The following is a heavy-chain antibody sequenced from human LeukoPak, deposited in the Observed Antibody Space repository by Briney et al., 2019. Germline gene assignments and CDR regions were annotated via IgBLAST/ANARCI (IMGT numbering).Heavy chain of an antibody. CDR1: GGSFSGYY. V-gene: IGHV3-21*01. CDR2: INNVGSHI. J-gene: IGHJ4*02. CDR3: ARDRAGVSGLFDY. Sequence: PSETLSLTCAVYGGSFSGYYWSWIRQPPGKGLEWVSSINNVGSHIYYADSVKGRFTISRDNAKNSLYLQMNSLRAEDTAVYYCARDRAGVSGLFDYWGQGALVTVSS. D-gene: IGHD5/OR15-5a*01.